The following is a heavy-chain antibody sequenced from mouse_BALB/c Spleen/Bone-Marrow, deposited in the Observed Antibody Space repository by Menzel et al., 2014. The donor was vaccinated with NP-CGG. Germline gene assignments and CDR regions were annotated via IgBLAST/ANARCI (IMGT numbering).Heavy chain of an antibody. CDR2: ISSGGSYT. Sequence: EVKVEESGGGLVKPGGSLKLSCAASGFTFSSYAMSWVRQTPEKRLEWVATISSGGSYTYYPDSVKGRFTISRDNAKNTLYLQMNSLTSEDTAMYYCARHYYCSSYYFDYWGQGTTLTVSS. J-gene: IGHJ2*01. V-gene: IGHV5-9-3*01. D-gene: IGHD1-1*01. CDR3: ARHYYCSSYYFDY. CDR1: GFTFSSYA.